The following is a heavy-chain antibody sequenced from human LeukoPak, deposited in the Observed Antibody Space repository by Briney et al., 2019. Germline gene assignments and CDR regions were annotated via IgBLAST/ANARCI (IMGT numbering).Heavy chain of an antibody. J-gene: IGHJ4*02. Sequence: GGSLGLSCAASGFTFDDYGMSWVRQAPGKGLEWVSAISGSGGSTYYADSVKGRFTISRDNSKNTLYLQMNSLRAEDTAVYYCARGSGGLDYWGQGTLVTVSS. CDR3: ARGSGGLDY. D-gene: IGHD3-16*01. CDR1: GFTFDDYG. V-gene: IGHV3-23*01. CDR2: ISGSGGST.